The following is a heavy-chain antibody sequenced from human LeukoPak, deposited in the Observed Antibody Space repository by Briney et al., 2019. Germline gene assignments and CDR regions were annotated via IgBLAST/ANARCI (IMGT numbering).Heavy chain of an antibody. CDR1: GLTFSDYS. D-gene: IGHD6-19*01. CDR3: ARGAVAGQGVSY. Sequence: GGSLRLSCAASGLTFSDYSMNWVRQAPGKGLEWVSSISASSNYIYYADSVKGRFTISRDNAKNSLYLQMSSLRAEDTAVYYCARGAVAGQGVSYWGQGTLVTVSS. J-gene: IGHJ4*02. V-gene: IGHV3-21*01. CDR2: ISASSNYI.